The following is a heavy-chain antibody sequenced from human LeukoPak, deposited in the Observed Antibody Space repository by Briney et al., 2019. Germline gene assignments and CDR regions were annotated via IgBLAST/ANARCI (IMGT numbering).Heavy chain of an antibody. CDR2: VYYSGSI. Sequence: SETLSLACTVSGGFINDYYWNWIRQPPGQGLEWIGYVYYSGSINYSPSLKSRVTISVDTSKNQFSLKLNYVTDADTALYYCARRRRIEAAGSRGGAFDIWGQGTMVTVSS. V-gene: IGHV4-59*08. J-gene: IGHJ3*02. D-gene: IGHD6-13*01. CDR1: GGFINDYY. CDR3: ARRRRIEAAGSRGGAFDI.